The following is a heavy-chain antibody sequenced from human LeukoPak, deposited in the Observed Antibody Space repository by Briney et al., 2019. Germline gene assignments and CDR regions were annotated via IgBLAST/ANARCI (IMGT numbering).Heavy chain of an antibody. V-gene: IGHV1-2*02. CDR3: ARDGPAAIQYFDY. D-gene: IGHD2-2*02. CDR1: GYTFTGYY. Sequence: APVKVSCKASGYTFTGYYMHWVRQAPGQGLEWMGWINPNSGGTNYAQKFQGRVTMTRDTSISTAYMELSRLRSDDTAVYYCARDGPAAIQYFDYWGQGTLVTVSS. J-gene: IGHJ4*02. CDR2: INPNSGGT.